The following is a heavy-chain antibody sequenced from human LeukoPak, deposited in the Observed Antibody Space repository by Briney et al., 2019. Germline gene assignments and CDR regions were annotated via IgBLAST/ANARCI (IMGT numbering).Heavy chain of an antibody. V-gene: IGHV4-34*01. J-gene: IGHJ4*02. D-gene: IGHD6-13*01. Sequence: SETLSLTCAVYGGSFSGYCWSWIRQPPGKGLEWIGEINHSGSTNYNPSLKSRVTISVDTSKNQFSLKLSSVTAADTAVYYCARAKGAAGFRYFDYWGQGTLVTVSS. CDR3: ARAKGAAGFRYFDY. CDR2: INHSGST. CDR1: GGSFSGYC.